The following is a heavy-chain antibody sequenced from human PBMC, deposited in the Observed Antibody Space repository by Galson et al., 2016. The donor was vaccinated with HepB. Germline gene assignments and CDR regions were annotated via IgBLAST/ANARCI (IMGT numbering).Heavy chain of an antibody. CDR2: ITTYSGDT. J-gene: IGHJ4*02. D-gene: IGHD3-10*01. CDR1: GYSSTSHS. CDR3: AGDRDNFGSGSDY. Sequence: SVKVSCNAPGYSSTSHSISWVRQAPRQRLEWLGYITTYSGDTYYAPNLHGRVTMTTATSTPTAHIELRSLSSDDTAVYYCAGDRDNFGSGSDYWGQGTLVTVSS. V-gene: IGHV1-18*01.